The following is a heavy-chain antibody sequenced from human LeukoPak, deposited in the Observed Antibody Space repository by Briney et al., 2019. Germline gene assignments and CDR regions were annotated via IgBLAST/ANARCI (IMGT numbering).Heavy chain of an antibody. CDR1: GGSFSGYY. V-gene: IGHV4-34*01. Sequence: SETLSLTCAVYGGSFSGYYWSWIRQPPGEGLEWIGEINHSGSTNYNPSLKSRVTISVDTSKNQFSLKLSSVTAADTAVYYCAKRTKYYSNYYYYGMDVWGQGTTVTVSS. D-gene: IGHD4-11*01. CDR3: AKRTKYYSNYYYYGMDV. CDR2: INHSGST. J-gene: IGHJ6*02.